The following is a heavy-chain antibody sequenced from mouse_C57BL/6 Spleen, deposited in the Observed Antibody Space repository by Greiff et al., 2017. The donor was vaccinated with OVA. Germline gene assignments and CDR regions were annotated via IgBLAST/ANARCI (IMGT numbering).Heavy chain of an antibody. CDR2: IYPGDGDT. CDR3: ARSYGSSYDYYAMDY. J-gene: IGHJ4*01. D-gene: IGHD1-1*01. Sequence: VQVVESGPELVKPGASVKISCKASGYAFSSSWLNWVKQRPGKGLEWIGRIYPGDGDTNYNGKFKGKATLTADKSSSTAYMQLSSLTSEDSAVYFCARSYGSSYDYYAMDYWGQGTSVTVSS. V-gene: IGHV1-82*01. CDR1: GYAFSSSW.